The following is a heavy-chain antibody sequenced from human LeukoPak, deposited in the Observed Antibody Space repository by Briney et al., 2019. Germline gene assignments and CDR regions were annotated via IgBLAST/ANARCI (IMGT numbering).Heavy chain of an antibody. CDR3: ARVQPGYKSAFLRGFDM. CDR2: ISAQHGQT. V-gene: IGHV1-18*01. D-gene: IGHD2/OR15-2a*01. J-gene: IGHJ3*02. Sequence: ASVKVSCKTSGYSENFYGITWVRQVAGQGLEWMGWISAQHGQTEYAPNSQDRVTMTTDTYTNTAYMDLRRLRSEDTAIYYCARVQPGYKSAFLRGFDMWGQGTMVTVSS. CDR1: GYSENFYG.